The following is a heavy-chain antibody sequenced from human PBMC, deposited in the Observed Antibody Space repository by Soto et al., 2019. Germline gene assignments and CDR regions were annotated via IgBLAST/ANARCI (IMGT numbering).Heavy chain of an antibody. CDR2: IKRKVDGGTT. J-gene: IGHJ4*02. CDR3: TTGSDEGY. D-gene: IGHD1-26*01. CDR1: GFTFSNVW. V-gene: IGHV3-15*07. Sequence: EVQLVESGGGLVKPGGSLRLSCAASGFTFSNVWMNWVRQAPGKGLEWVGRIKRKVDGGTTDYAAPVKGRFTISRDDSKNTLYLQMNSLNSEDTAVYYCTTGSDEGYWGQGILVTVSS.